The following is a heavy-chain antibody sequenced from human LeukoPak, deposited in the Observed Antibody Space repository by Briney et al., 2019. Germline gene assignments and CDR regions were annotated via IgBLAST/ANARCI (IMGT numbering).Heavy chain of an antibody. D-gene: IGHD6-19*01. CDR3: ARGGEQWLAQYNWFDP. V-gene: IGHV1-2*02. Sequence: ASVKVSCKASGYTFTGYYMHWVRQAPGQGLEWMGWINPNSGGTNYAQKFQGRVTMTRDTSISTAYMELSRLRSDDTAVYYCARGGEQWLAQYNWFDPWGQGTLVTVSS. J-gene: IGHJ5*02. CDR2: INPNSGGT. CDR1: GYTFTGYY.